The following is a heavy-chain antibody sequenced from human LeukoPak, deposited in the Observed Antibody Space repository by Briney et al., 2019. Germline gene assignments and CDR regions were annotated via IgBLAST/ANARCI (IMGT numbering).Heavy chain of an antibody. CDR1: VFTFVDYG. V-gene: IGHV3-20*01. J-gene: IGHJ4*02. CDR3: AKGPSGDPGDVYY. D-gene: IGHD3-10*01. Sequence: GGALRLSCAASVFTFVDYGMSWAPQAPGKGLEWVYVINWNRGSTGYAGSVKGRFTIPRDNPKNSLYLQMNSLRAEDTAVCDCAKGPSGDPGDVYYCGEGSLATVSS. CDR2: INWNRGST.